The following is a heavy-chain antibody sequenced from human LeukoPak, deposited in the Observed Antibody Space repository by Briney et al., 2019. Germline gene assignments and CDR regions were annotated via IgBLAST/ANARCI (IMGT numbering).Heavy chain of an antibody. D-gene: IGHD2-15*01. V-gene: IGHV3-33*01. CDR1: GFDFGSFG. CDR3: ARDRGDCSGGSCYSDYFDY. J-gene: IGHJ4*02. CDR2: ISYDAANQ. Sequence: PGGSLRLSCAASGFDFGSFGMHWVRQALGKGLEWVAIISYDAANQYYADSMKGRFTISRDNSKNTLYLQLNSLTAEDTAVYYCARDRGDCSGGSCYSDYFDYWGQGTLVTVSS.